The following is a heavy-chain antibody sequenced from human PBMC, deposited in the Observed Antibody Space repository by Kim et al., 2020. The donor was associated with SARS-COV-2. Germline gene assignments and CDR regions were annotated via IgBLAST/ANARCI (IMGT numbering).Heavy chain of an antibody. CDR3: ARHLVSVAEDYFDY. D-gene: IGHD6-19*01. Sequence: GGSLRLSCAASGFTFSSYWMHWVRQAPGKGLVWVSRINSDGSSTSYADSVKGRFTISRDNAKNTLYLQMNSLRAEDTAVYHCARHLVSVAEDYFDYWGQGTLVTVSS. V-gene: IGHV3-74*01. J-gene: IGHJ4*02. CDR2: INSDGSST. CDR1: GFTFSSYW.